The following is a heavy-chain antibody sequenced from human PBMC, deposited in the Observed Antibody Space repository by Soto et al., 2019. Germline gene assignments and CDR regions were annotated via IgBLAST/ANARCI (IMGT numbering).Heavy chain of an antibody. D-gene: IGHD1-26*01. CDR1: GFTFNSYG. CDR3: AREGGSLNWFDP. V-gene: IGHV3-48*01. J-gene: IGHJ5*02. CDR2: ISSSSSTI. Sequence: EVQLVESGGGLAQPGGTLSLSCAASGFTFNSYGINWLRQAPGKGLVWVSYISSSSSTIYYADSVKGRFTISRDNAKNSLSLQRNSLRGEDTAVYYCAREGGSLNWFDPWGQGTLVTVSS.